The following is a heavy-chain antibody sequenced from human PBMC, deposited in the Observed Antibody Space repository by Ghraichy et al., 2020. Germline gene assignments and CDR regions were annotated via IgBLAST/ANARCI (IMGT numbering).Heavy chain of an antibody. CDR3: AKSNFQDSDAYYYMDV. CDR1: GFTFSSYA. D-gene: IGHD1-26*01. Sequence: GGSLRLSCAASGFTFSSYAMSWVRQAPGKGLEWVSAISGSGGSTYYADSVKGRFTISRDNSKNTLYLQMNSLRAEDTAVYYCAKSNFQDSDAYYYMDVWGKGTTVTVSS. J-gene: IGHJ6*03. V-gene: IGHV3-23*01. CDR2: ISGSGGST.